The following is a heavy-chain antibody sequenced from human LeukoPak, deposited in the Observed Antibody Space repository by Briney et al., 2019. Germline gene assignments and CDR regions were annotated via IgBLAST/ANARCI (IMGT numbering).Heavy chain of an antibody. V-gene: IGHV3-15*01. CDR1: GFTFSNAW. CDR3: TTHDPINRS. D-gene: IGHD1-1*01. CDR2: IKNKADGGTT. Sequence: PGGSLRLSCAASGFTFSNAWMSWVRQAPGKGLEWVCRIKNKADGGTTDYAAPVKGRFSISRDDSKNTLYLQMNSLKTEDTAMYYCTTHDPINRSWGQGTLVTVSS. J-gene: IGHJ4*02.